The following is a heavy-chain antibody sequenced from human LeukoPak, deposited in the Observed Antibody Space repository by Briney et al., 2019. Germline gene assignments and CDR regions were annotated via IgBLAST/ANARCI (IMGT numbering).Heavy chain of an antibody. Sequence: SETLSLTCAVYGGSFSGYYWSWIRQPPGKGLEWIGEINHSGSTNYNPSLKSRVTISVDTSKNQFSLQLNSVTPEDTAVYYCVRLVGGDIDYWGQGTLVTVSS. CDR2: INHSGST. CDR1: GGSFSGYY. D-gene: IGHD5-12*01. CDR3: VRLVGGDIDY. V-gene: IGHV4-34*01. J-gene: IGHJ4*02.